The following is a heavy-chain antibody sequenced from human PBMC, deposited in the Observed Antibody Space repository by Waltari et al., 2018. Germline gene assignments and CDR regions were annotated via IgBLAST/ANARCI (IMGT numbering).Heavy chain of an antibody. J-gene: IGHJ4*02. CDR2: IYWNDDK. CDR3: AHSKHYYYGSRSYSHFDY. V-gene: IGHV2-5*01. Sequence: QITLKESGPTLVKPTQTLTLTCTFSGFSLSTSGVGVGWIRQPPGKALEWLAVIYWNDDKRYSPSLKSRLTITKDTSKNQVVLIMTSMDPVDTATYHCAHSKHYYYGSRSYSHFDYWGQGTLVTVS. CDR1: GFSLSTSGVG. D-gene: IGHD3-10*01.